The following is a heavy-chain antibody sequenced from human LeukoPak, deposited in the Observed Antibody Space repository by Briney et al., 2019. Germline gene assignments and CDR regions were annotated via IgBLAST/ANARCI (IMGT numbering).Heavy chain of an antibody. Sequence: PGGSLRLSCAASGFTFSDYYMSWIRQAPGKGLEWVPYISSSGSTKYYADSVKGRFTISRDNAKNSYLQMNSLRAEDTAVYYCARDGHAYGRGSPHYWGQGTLVTVSS. CDR2: ISSSGSTK. CDR1: GFTFSDYY. D-gene: IGHD3-10*01. V-gene: IGHV3-11*01. J-gene: IGHJ4*02. CDR3: ARDGHAYGRGSPHY.